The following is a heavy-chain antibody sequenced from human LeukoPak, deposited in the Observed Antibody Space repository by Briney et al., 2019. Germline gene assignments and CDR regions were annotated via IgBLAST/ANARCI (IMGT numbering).Heavy chain of an antibody. V-gene: IGHV1-8*03. CDR2: MNPNSGNT. CDR1: GYTFTSYD. J-gene: IGHJ4*02. D-gene: IGHD3-22*01. CDR3: ARDADDSSGYSNFDY. Sequence: GASVKVSCKASGYTFTSYDINWVRQATGQGLEWMGWMNPNSGNTGYAQKFQGRVTITRDTSTSTVYMELSSLRSEDTAVYYCARDADDSSGYSNFDYWGQGTLVTVSS.